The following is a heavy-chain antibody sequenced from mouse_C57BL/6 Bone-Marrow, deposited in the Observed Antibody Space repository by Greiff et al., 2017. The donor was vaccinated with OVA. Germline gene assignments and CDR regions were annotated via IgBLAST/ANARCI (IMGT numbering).Heavy chain of an antibody. D-gene: IGHD3-1*01. CDR1: GYTFTSYW. CDR3: ARSGYFDV. Sequence: QVQLKPPGAELVKPGASVKLSCKASGYTFTSYWMHWVKQRPGQGLEWIGMIHPNSGSTNYNEKFKSKATLTVAKSSRTAYMQLSSLTSEDSAVYYCARSGYFDVWGTGTTVTGSS. V-gene: IGHV1-64*01. J-gene: IGHJ1*03. CDR2: IHPNSGST.